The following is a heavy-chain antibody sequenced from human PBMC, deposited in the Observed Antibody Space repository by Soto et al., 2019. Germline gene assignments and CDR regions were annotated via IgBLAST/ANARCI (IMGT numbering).Heavy chain of an antibody. CDR2: IIPILGIA. Sequence: QVQLVQSGAEVKKPGSSVKVSCKASGGTFSSYTISWVRQAPGQGLEWMGRIIPILGIANYAQKFQGRVTITADKSTSTAYMELSSLSAEDTAVYYGAEGIAVAGFDYWGQGTLVTVSS. CDR3: AEGIAVAGFDY. CDR1: GGTFSSYT. J-gene: IGHJ4*02. V-gene: IGHV1-69*02. D-gene: IGHD6-19*01.